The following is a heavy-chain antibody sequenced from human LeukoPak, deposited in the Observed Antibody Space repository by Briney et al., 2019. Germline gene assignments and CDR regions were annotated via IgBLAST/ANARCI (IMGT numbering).Heavy chain of an antibody. CDR2: IWYDGSNK. CDR1: GFAFSSYG. Sequence: GGSLRLSCAASGFAFSSYGMHWVRQAPGKGLEWVAVIWYDGSNKYYADSVKGRFTISRDNSKNTLYLQMNSLRAEDTAVYYCARDPGLGGPYGMDVWGQGTTVTVSS. V-gene: IGHV3-33*01. CDR3: ARDPGLGGPYGMDV. J-gene: IGHJ6*02.